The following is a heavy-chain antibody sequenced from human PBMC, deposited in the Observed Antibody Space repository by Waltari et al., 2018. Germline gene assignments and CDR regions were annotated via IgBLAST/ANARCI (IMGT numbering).Heavy chain of an antibody. D-gene: IGHD3-3*01. J-gene: IGHJ4*02. V-gene: IGHV3-7*01. CDR2: IKPDGSEK. CDR1: GFTFNNW. Sequence: GFTFNNWMSWVRQAPGKGLEWVANIKPDGSEKNYADSVKGRFTISIDNVKNSLYLQMNSLSLEDTAVYYCARELHWSARDYWGQGTLVTVSS. CDR3: ARELHWSARDY.